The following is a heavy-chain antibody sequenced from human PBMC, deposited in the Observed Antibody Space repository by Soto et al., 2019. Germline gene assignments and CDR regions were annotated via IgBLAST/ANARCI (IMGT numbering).Heavy chain of an antibody. CDR2: ITHSGST. J-gene: IGHJ4*02. CDR1: GGSFSGYY. Sequence: QVQLQQWGAGLLKPSETLSLTCAVYGGSFSGYYWSWIRQPPGKGLEWIGEITHSGSTNYNPSLTRRVVVSGCWSMNEVSLKLRSVSCVDTAVYCCERGRYGGNCGRGKFDSWGQGTLVTVAA. CDR3: ERGRYGGNCGRGKFDS. V-gene: IGHV4-34*01. D-gene: IGHD2-15*01.